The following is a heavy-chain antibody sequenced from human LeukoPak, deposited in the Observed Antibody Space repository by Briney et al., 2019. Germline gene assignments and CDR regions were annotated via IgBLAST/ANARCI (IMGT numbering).Heavy chain of an antibody. V-gene: IGHV3-74*01. D-gene: IGHD2-15*01. CDR3: ARESARYCSGGSCYSDAFDI. J-gene: IGHJ3*02. Sequence: GGSLRLSCAAAASGFTFTTHWMHWVCQAPGKGLVWVSRIKNDGTTRSYADSVKGRFTISRDNTKNMLYLEMNNLRGEDTAVYYCARESARYCSGGSCYSDAFDIWGQGTMVIVSP. CDR2: IKNDGTTR. CDR1: GFTFTTHW.